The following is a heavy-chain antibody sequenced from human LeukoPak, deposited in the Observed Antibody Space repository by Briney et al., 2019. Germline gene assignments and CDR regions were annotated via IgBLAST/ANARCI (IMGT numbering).Heavy chain of an antibody. V-gene: IGHV4-34*01. Sequence: PSETLSLTCAVYGGSFSDYYWSWIRQPPGKGLEWIGDINHSGNTNNNPSLESRVTMSVDTSKNQFSLKLSSVTAADTAVYYCAIARPTVTDDYDAFDIWGQGTMVTVSS. CDR3: AIARPTVTDDYDAFDI. CDR2: INHSGNT. D-gene: IGHD4-17*01. CDR1: GGSFSDYY. J-gene: IGHJ3*02.